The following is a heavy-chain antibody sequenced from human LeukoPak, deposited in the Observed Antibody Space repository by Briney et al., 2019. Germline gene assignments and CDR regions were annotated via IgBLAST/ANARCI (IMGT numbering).Heavy chain of an antibody. Sequence: SETLSLTCTVSDGSISSSSYYWGWIRQPPGQGLEWIGYIFYNEGTSYNPSLKSRVTISVDTSNNQLSLKVNSVTAADTAMYYCVKSNSRYQPWTLDIWGRGTMVTVSS. V-gene: IGHV4-61*05. D-gene: IGHD2-2*01. CDR3: VKSNSRYQPWTLDI. J-gene: IGHJ3*02. CDR2: IFYNEGT. CDR1: DGSISSSSYY.